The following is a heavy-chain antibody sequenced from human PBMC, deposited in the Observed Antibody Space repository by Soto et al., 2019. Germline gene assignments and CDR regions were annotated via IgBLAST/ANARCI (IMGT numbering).Heavy chain of an antibody. Sequence: GGSLRLSCAASGFTFNKHAMNWVRQAPGKGLEWVSAISGRGDSTYYADSVKGRFTISRDNSKNTLYLQMNSLRAEDTAVYYCAKAGPSSGYYYASDYWGQGTLVTVSS. CDR1: GFTFNKHA. V-gene: IGHV3-23*01. CDR3: AKAGPSSGYYYASDY. CDR2: ISGRGDST. D-gene: IGHD3-22*01. J-gene: IGHJ4*02.